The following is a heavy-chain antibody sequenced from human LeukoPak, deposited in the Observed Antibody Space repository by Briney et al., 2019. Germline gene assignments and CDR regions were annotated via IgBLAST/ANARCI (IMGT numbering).Heavy chain of an antibody. J-gene: IGHJ4*02. V-gene: IGHV4-39*01. CDR1: GGSITSSYYY. D-gene: IGHD5-12*01. CDR2: IYYSGST. CDR3: ARRRIVATIDY. Sequence: PSETLSLTCTVSGGSITSSYYYWGWIRQPPGTGLEWIGSIYYSGSTYYNPSLKSRVTISVDTSKNQFSLKLSSVTAADTAVYYCARRRIVATIDYWGQGTLVTVSS.